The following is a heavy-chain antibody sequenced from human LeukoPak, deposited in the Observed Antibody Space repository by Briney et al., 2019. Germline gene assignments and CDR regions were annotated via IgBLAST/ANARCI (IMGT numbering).Heavy chain of an antibody. CDR2: MNPNSGNT. J-gene: IGHJ6*02. CDR3: ASRVWAPKDYYYGMDV. CDR1: GYILTSYY. D-gene: IGHD6-13*01. V-gene: IGHV1-8*01. Sequence: ASVKVSCQASGYILTSYYINWVRQPTGQGLEWMGWMNPNSGNTGYAQKFQGRVTMTRNNSISTAYMELSSLRSEDTAVYYCASRVWAPKDYYYGMDVWGQGTTVTVSS.